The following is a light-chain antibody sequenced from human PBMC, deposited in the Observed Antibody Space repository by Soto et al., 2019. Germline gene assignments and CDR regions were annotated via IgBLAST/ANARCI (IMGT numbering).Light chain of an antibody. Sequence: SVLTQPASVSGSPGQSITISCTGTSTDVGDSNHVSWYQHHPGKAPKLIIYEVSYRPSGVSNRFSGSKSAYTASLTISGLQAEDEADYYCNSQTTSGIRVFGTGTKLTVL. CDR2: EVS. CDR1: STDVGDSNH. J-gene: IGLJ1*01. V-gene: IGLV2-14*01. CDR3: NSQTTSGIRV.